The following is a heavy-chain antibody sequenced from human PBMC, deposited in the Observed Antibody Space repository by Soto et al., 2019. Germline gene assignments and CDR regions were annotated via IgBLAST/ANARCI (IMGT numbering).Heavy chain of an antibody. J-gene: IGHJ5*02. Sequence: GGSLRLSCAASGFSFSSYAMHWVRQAPGKGLERVAVISYDGSNKYYADSVKGRFTISRDNSKNTRYLQMNSLRAEDTAVHYCARGPQGIAEPDIVVVPAGLDPRGKGSRVT. D-gene: IGHD2-2*01. V-gene: IGHV3-30-3*01. CDR3: ARGPQGIAEPDIVVVPAGLDP. CDR2: ISYDGSNK. CDR1: GFSFSSYA.